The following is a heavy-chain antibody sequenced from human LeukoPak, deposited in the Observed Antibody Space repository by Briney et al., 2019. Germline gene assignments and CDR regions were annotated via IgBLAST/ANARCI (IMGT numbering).Heavy chain of an antibody. V-gene: IGHV4-39*01. D-gene: IGHD6-19*01. CDR2: IYYSGST. CDR1: GGSISSGGYY. CDR3: ARLYSSGWILDY. Sequence: SQTLSLTCTVSGGSISSGGYYWGWIRQPPGKGLEWIGSIYYSGSTYYNPSLKSRVTISVDTSKNQFSLKLSSVTAADTAVYYCARLYSSGWILDYWGQGTLVTVSS. J-gene: IGHJ4*02.